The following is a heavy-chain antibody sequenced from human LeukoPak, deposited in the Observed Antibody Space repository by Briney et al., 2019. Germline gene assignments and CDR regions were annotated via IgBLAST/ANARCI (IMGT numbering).Heavy chain of an antibody. Sequence: GGSLRLSCAASGFTFSSYGMSWVRQAPGKGLEWVAAISGSGGSTYYADSVKGRFTISRDNSKNTLYLQMNSLRAEDTAVYYCAKDRWYYYDSSGKKLTNWFDPWGQGTLVTVSS. V-gene: IGHV3-23*01. CDR2: ISGSGGST. CDR1: GFTFSSYG. J-gene: IGHJ5*02. D-gene: IGHD3-22*01. CDR3: AKDRWYYYDSSGKKLTNWFDP.